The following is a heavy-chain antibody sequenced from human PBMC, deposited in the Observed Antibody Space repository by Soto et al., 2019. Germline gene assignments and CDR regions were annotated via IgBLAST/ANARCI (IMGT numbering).Heavy chain of an antibody. CDR2: IQSGGTT. D-gene: IGHD5-18*01. V-gene: IGHV3-66*01. CDR3: ANHASGIQLWLYYYYGMDV. Sequence: GGSLRLSCAASGFTVSSKYMTWVRQAPGKGLEWVSLIQSGGTTYYADSVKGRFTISRDTSKNTLYLQMNSLRAEDTAVYYCANHASGIQLWLYYYYGMDVWGQGTTVTVSS. J-gene: IGHJ6*02. CDR1: GFTVSSKY.